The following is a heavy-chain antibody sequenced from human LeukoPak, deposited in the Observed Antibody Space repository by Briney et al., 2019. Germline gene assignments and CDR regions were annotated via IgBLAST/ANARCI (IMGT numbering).Heavy chain of an antibody. D-gene: IGHD3-9*01. CDR2: ISGSGSNT. CDR1: GFTYSSYG. V-gene: IGHV3-23*01. CDR3: AKVIQDILTGPSEKFDH. Sequence: GGSLRLSCGASGFTYSSYGMSWVRQAPGEGLEWVSAISGSGSNTYYADSVKGRFTISRDNSKNTLYLQMNSLRVEDTAVYYCAKVIQDILTGPSEKFDHWGQGALVTVPS. J-gene: IGHJ5*02.